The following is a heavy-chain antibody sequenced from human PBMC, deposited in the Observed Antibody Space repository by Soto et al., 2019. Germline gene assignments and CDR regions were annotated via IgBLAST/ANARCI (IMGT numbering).Heavy chain of an antibody. CDR1: GFSLRTSGVA. Sequence: QITLKESGPTLVKPTQTLTLTCTFSGFSLRTSGVAVGWIRQPPGKALEWLALIYWDDEKRYSPSLKSRLTITKDTSKSQVVLTMTNMDPVDTATCYCAHFTGSRGAFDIWGQGTMVTVSS. CDR3: AHFTGSRGAFDI. J-gene: IGHJ3*02. D-gene: IGHD1-26*01. V-gene: IGHV2-5*02. CDR2: IYWDDEK.